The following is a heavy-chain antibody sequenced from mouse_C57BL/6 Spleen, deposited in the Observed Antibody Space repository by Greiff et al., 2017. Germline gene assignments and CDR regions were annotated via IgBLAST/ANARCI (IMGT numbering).Heavy chain of an antibody. CDR2: IYPGSGST. CDR3: ARGEVYYVSKDY. Sequence: QVQLKQPGAELVKPGASVKMSCKASGYTFTSYWITWVKQRPGQGLEWIGDIYPGSGSTNYNEKFKSKATLTVDTSSSTAYMQLSSLTSEAAAVYYCARGEVYYVSKDYWGQGTTLTVSS. J-gene: IGHJ2*01. D-gene: IGHD1-1*01. CDR1: GYTFTSYW. V-gene: IGHV1-55*01.